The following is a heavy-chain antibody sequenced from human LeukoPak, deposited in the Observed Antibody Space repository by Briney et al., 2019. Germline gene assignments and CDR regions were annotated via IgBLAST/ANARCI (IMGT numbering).Heavy chain of an antibody. V-gene: IGHV4/OR15-8*02. CDR1: GGSISSSNW. CDR2: IYKSRDI. Sequence: PSETLSLTCAVSGGSISSSNWRSWVRQPPGKGLEWIAEIYKSRDIYYNPSLKSRATISIDKSKNEVSLKLTSVTAADTAVYYCARGPHSSGWHSGYWGQGTLVTASS. D-gene: IGHD6-19*01. J-gene: IGHJ4*02. CDR3: ARGPHSSGWHSGY.